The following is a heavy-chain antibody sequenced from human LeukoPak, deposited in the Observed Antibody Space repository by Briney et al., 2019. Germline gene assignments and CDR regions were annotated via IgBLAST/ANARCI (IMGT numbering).Heavy chain of an antibody. V-gene: IGHV3-30-3*01. CDR1: GFTFSSYA. J-gene: IGHJ4*02. CDR2: ISYDGSNK. Sequence: GGSLRLSCAASGFTFSSYAMQWVRQAPGKGVEWVAVISYDGSNKYYADSVKGRFTISRENSKNTLYLQMNSLRAEYTAVYYCASVGGYCSSTSCYWQNAQEYWGQGTLVTVSS. D-gene: IGHD2-2*01. CDR3: ASVGGYCSSTSCYWQNAQEY.